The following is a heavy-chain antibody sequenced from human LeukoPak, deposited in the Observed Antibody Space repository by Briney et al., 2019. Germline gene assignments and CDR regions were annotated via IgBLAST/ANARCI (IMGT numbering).Heavy chain of an antibody. D-gene: IGHD3-16*02. J-gene: IGHJ4*02. CDR3: ARTKITFGGVIVFSSYFDY. CDR2: IIPILGIA. CDR1: GGTFSSYA. Sequence: SVKVSCKASGGTFSSYAISWVRQAPGQGLEWMGRIIPILGIANCAQKFQGRVTITADKSTSTAYMELSSLRSEDTAVYYCARTKITFGGVIVFSSYFDYWGQGTLVTVSS. V-gene: IGHV1-69*04.